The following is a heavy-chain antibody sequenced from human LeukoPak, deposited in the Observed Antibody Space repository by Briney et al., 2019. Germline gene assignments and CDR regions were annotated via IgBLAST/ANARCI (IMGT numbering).Heavy chain of an antibody. Sequence: SETLSLTCTVSGGSISSYYWSWIRQPPGKGLEWIGYIYYSGSTNYNPSLKSRVTISVDTSKNQFSLKLSSVTAADTAVYYCARDRGSSWTDYWGQGTLVTVSS. CDR3: ARDRGSSWTDY. V-gene: IGHV4-59*01. CDR2: IYYSGST. D-gene: IGHD6-13*01. J-gene: IGHJ4*02. CDR1: GGSISSYY.